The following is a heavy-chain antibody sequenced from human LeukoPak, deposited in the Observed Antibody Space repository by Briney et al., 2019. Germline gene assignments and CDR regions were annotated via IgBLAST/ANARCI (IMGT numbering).Heavy chain of an antibody. CDR2: IYSGGST. D-gene: IGHD1-26*01. CDR1: GFSVSSNY. V-gene: IGHV3-53*01. CDR3: ARVNDRVGAYDAFDI. J-gene: IGHJ3*02. Sequence: GGSLRLSCAASGFSVSSNYMSWVRQAPGKGLEWVSVIYSGGSTYYADSVKGRFTISRDNSKNTLYLQMNSLRAEDTAVYYCARVNDRVGAYDAFDIWGQGTMVTVSS.